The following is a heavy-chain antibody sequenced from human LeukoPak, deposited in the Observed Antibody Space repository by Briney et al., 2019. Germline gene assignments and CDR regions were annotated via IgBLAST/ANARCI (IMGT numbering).Heavy chain of an antibody. CDR1: GFTFSSYW. D-gene: IGHD3-10*01. V-gene: IGHV3-74*01. Sequence: PGGSLRLSCAASGFTFSSYWMHWVRQAPGKGLVWVSRINGDGSSTSYADSVKGRFTISRDNAKNTLYLQMNSLRAEDTAVYYCARDLYYGSGSYSPLDYWGQGTLVTVSS. CDR3: ARDLYYGSGSYSPLDY. J-gene: IGHJ4*02. CDR2: INGDGSST.